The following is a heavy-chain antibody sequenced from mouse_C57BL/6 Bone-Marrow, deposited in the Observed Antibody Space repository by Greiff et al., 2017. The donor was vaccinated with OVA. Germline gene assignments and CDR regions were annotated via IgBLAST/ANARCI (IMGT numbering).Heavy chain of an antibody. V-gene: IGHV5-17*01. CDR1: GFTFSDYG. CDR2: ISSGSSTI. Sequence: DVQLVESGGGLVKPGGSLKLSCAASGFTFSDYGMHWVRQAPEKGLEWVAYISSGSSTIYYADTVKGRFTISRDNAKNTLFLQMTSLRSEDTAMYYCARDDYDGYYFDYWGQGTTLTGSS. CDR3: ARDDYDGYYFDY. D-gene: IGHD2-4*01. J-gene: IGHJ2*01.